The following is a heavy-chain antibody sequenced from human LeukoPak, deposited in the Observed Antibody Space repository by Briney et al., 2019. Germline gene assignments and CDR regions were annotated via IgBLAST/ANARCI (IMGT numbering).Heavy chain of an antibody. D-gene: IGHD6-25*01. Sequence: GESLKISCKGSGYSFSTNWIAWVRQMPGKGLEWMGVIYPSDSDTRYSPSFQGQVTISADKSISTAYLQWSSLKASDTAIYYCARGSTSISGFCITGSCTRFDYWGQGTLVTVSS. CDR2: IYPSDSDT. J-gene: IGHJ4*02. CDR3: ARGSTSISGFCITGSCTRFDY. V-gene: IGHV5-51*01. CDR1: GYSFSTNW.